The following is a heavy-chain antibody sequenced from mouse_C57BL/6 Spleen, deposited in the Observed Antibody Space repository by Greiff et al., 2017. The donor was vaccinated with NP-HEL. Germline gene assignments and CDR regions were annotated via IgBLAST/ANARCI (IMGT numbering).Heavy chain of an antibody. J-gene: IGHJ4*01. CDR1: GYTFTSYW. Sequence: VQLQQPGTELVKPGASVKLSCKASGYTFTSYWMHWVKQRPGQGLEWIGNINPSNGGTNYNEKFKSKATLTVDKSSSTAYMQLSSLTSEDSAVYDCARSDLLWLPYDAMDYWGQGTSVTVSS. CDR3: ARSDLLWLPYDAMDY. CDR2: INPSNGGT. V-gene: IGHV1-53*01. D-gene: IGHD2-2*01.